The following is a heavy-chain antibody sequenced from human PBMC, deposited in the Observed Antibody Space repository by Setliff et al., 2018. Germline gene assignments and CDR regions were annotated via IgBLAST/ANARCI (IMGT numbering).Heavy chain of an antibody. J-gene: IGHJ4*02. Sequence: GSLRLSCTASGLSYSNDWVSWVRQAPGKGLEWLASINPHGSEKYYADSVKGRFTISRDNAKNSLSLQMNNLRTEDTAVYYCARRIQVGNHYFDYWGQGTLVTVSS. V-gene: IGHV3-7*01. D-gene: IGHD1-26*01. CDR2: INPHGSEK. CDR1: GLSYSNDW. CDR3: ARRIQVGNHYFDY.